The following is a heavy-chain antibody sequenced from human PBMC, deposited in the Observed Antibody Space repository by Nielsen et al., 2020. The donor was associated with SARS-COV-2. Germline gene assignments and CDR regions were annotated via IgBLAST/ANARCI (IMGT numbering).Heavy chain of an antibody. CDR1: GFTFSTYS. D-gene: IGHD3-22*01. J-gene: IGHJ3*02. Sequence: GESLKISCAASGFTFSTYSMNWVRQAPGKGLEWVSSINGGSSYIYYADSVKGRFTISRDNAKNSLYLQMDALRVEDTAVYYCAKDPYDSNYGAFDIWGQGTLVTVSS. CDR2: INGGSSYI. CDR3: AKDPYDSNYGAFDI. V-gene: IGHV3-21*04.